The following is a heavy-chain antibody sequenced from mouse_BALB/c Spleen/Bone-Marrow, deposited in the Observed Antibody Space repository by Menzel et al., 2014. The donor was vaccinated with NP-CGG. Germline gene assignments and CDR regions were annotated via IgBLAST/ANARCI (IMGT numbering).Heavy chain of an antibody. Sequence: EVQLQQSGAELVKPGASVKLSCTASGFNIKDTYMHWVKQRPEQGLEWIGRIDPANGNTKYDPKFQGKATITADTSSNTACLQLSSLTSEDTAVYYCATYYRYDRRFAYWGQGTLVTVSA. D-gene: IGHD2-14*01. CDR1: GFNIKDTY. J-gene: IGHJ3*01. V-gene: IGHV14-3*02. CDR3: ATYYRYDRRFAY. CDR2: IDPANGNT.